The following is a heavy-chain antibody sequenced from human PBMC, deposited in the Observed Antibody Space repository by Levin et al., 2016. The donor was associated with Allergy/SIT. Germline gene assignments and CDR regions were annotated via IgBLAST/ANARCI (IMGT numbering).Heavy chain of an antibody. V-gene: IGHV3-20*04. J-gene: IGHJ4*02. CDR2: IKWNGGGI. CDR3: VREALSLASDH. CDR1: GFIFDDYG. Sequence: GESLKISCVASGFIFDDYGMNWVRQVPGKGLEWVSSIKWNGGGIGYADSVRGRFTISRDNARNTLYLQMTRLRVEDTAVYYCVREALSLASDHWGQGTLVTVSS.